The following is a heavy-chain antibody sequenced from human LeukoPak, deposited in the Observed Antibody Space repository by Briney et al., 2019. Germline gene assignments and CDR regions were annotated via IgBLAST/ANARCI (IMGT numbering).Heavy chain of an antibody. D-gene: IGHD1-20*01. CDR3: ARDVTGTTNAFDI. CDR2: ISTHGTT. V-gene: IGHV4-4*07. J-gene: IGHJ3*02. Sequence: NPSETLSLTYSVSGPSITHYFWSWIRQSAGQRLEWIGRISTHGTTTYNPSLNSRVTMSRDTSRSQVSLKLSSVTAADTAIYFCARDVTGTTNAFDIWGQGRMVTVSS. CDR1: GPSITHYF.